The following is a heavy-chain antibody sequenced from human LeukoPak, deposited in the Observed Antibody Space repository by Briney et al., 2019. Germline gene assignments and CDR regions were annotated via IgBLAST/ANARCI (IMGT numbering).Heavy chain of an antibody. CDR1: GFTFDDYA. Sequence: GGSLRLSCAASGFTFDDYAMHWVRQAPGKGLEWVSGISWNSGSIGYADSVKGRFTISRDNAKNSLYLQMNSLRAEDAALYYGAKDLEGAGSYSFDYWGQGTLVTVSS. CDR2: ISWNSGSI. J-gene: IGHJ4*02. D-gene: IGHD3-10*01. CDR3: AKDLEGAGSYSFDY. V-gene: IGHV3-9*01.